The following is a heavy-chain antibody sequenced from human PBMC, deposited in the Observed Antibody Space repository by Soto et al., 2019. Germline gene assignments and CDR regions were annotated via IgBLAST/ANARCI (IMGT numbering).Heavy chain of an antibody. CDR3: ARVGDYFGEFDYFDY. Sequence: LRLSCSASGFNFNSYTMNWVRQAPGKGLEWVSSISRFSDNIYYADSVKGRFAISRANAENSVYLQMNSLRAEDTAVYYCARVGDYFGEFDYFDYWGQGTSVTVPS. CDR2: ISRFSDNI. CDR1: GFNFNSYT. D-gene: IGHD3-10*01. J-gene: IGHJ4*02. V-gene: IGHV3-21*06.